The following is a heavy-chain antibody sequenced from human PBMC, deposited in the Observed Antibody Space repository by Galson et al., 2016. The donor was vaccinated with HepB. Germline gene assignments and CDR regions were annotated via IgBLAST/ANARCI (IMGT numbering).Heavy chain of an antibody. V-gene: IGHV3-64D*06. CDR2: ISGNGGST. Sequence: SLRLSCAASGFTFSFYAMHWVRLAPGKGLEYVSAISGNGGSTYYADSVKGRFTISRDNSKNTLYLQMSSLRTEDTAVYYCVKGGGYSSGWYKGAFDYWGRGTLVTVSS. CDR1: GFTFSFYA. J-gene: IGHJ4*02. D-gene: IGHD6-19*01. CDR3: VKGGGYSSGWYKGAFDY.